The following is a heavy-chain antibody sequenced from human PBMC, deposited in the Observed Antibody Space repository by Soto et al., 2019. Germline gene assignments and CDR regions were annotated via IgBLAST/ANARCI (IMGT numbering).Heavy chain of an antibody. CDR2: IYSSGST. CDR1: GGSVRSGSYY. J-gene: IGHJ4*02. D-gene: IGHD4-17*01. Sequence: QVQLQESGPGLVKPSETLSLTCSVSGGSVRSGSYYWNWIRQPPGKGLEWIGYIYSSGSTNYNPSLTSRVSISLDTSKNQFSLKLNSVTAADTAVYYCARDEGLLRTAYWGQGTLVTVSS. V-gene: IGHV4-61*01. CDR3: ARDEGLLRTAY.